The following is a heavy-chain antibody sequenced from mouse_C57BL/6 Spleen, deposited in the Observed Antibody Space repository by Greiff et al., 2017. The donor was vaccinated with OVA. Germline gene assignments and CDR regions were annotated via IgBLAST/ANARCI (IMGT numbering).Heavy chain of an antibody. CDR2: IYPKSGGT. V-gene: IGHV1-72*01. D-gene: IGHD1-1*01. J-gene: IGHJ2*01. CDR1: GYTFTSYW. CDR3: AREEDYGSGYGYFDY. Sequence: QVQLQQPGAELVKPGASVKLSCKASGYTFTSYWMHWVKQRPGRGLEWIGRIYPKSGGTKYNEKFKSKATLTADKPSSTAYMQLSSLTSEDSAVYYCAREEDYGSGYGYFDYWGQGTTLTVSS.